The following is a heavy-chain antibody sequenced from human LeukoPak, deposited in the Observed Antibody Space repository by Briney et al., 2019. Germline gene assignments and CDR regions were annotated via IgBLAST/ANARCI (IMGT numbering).Heavy chain of an antibody. J-gene: IGHJ3*02. V-gene: IGHV4-4*07. CDR3: ARVDTAMVAHAFDI. Sequence: SETLSLTCTVSGGSISSYYWSWIRQPAGKRLEWIGRIYTSGSTNYNPSLKSRVTMPVDTSKNQFSLKLSSVTAADTAVYYCARVDTAMVAHAFDIWGQETMVTVSS. CDR1: GGSISSYY. CDR2: IYTSGST. D-gene: IGHD5-18*01.